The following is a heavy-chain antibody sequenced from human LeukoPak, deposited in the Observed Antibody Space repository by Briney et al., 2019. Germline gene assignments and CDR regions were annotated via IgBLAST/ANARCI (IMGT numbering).Heavy chain of an antibody. J-gene: IGHJ4*02. V-gene: IGHV3-30*02. CDR3: AKAMITFGGIIVQPDY. Sequence: GGSLRLSCAASGFTFNIYGMHWVRQAPGKGLEWVAFIRYDGTNKYYADSVKGRFTISRDNSKNTLYLQMNSLRAEDTAVYYCAKAMITFGGIIVQPDYWGQGTLVTVSS. CDR2: IRYDGTNK. CDR1: GFTFNIYG. D-gene: IGHD3-16*02.